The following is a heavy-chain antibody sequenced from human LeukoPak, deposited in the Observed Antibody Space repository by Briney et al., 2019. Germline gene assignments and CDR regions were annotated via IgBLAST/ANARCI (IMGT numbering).Heavy chain of an antibody. D-gene: IGHD2-15*01. Sequence: PSETLSLTCTVSGGSIGSYYLSWIRQPPGKGLECIGYIYYSGSNNYNPSLKSRVTISVDNSKNQVFLKLSSVTAADTAVYYCARVLGYWSGGSCYPTRFDYWGQGTLVTVSS. CDR1: GGSIGSYY. CDR2: IYYSGSN. CDR3: ARVLGYWSGGSCYPTRFDY. V-gene: IGHV4-59*01. J-gene: IGHJ4*02.